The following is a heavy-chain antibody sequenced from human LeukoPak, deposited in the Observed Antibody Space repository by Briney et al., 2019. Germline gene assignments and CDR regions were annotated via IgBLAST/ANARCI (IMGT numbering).Heavy chain of an antibody. CDR1: GFTFSSYS. D-gene: IGHD1-7*01. J-gene: IGHJ4*02. CDR2: ISSSSSYI. Sequence: GGSLRLSCAASGFTFSSYSMNWVRQAPGKGLEWVSSISSSSSYIYYADSVKGRFTIPRDNAKNSLYLQMNSLRAEDTAVYYCATTKSTTSFDYWGQGTLVTVSS. V-gene: IGHV3-21*01. CDR3: ATTKSTTSFDY.